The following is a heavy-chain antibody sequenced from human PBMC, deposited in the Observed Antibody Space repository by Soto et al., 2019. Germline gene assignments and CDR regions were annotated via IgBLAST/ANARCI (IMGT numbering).Heavy chain of an antibody. D-gene: IGHD1-1*01. Sequence: GGSLRLSCAASGFTLSTYYMSWVRHAPGKKLEWVANINQDGSEKFYLDSVKGRFTISRDNAKNSLYLEMNSLSAEDTAVYYCARAGRSAWTDYNWFDPWGQGTLVTVSS. CDR2: INQDGSEK. CDR1: GFTLSTYY. V-gene: IGHV3-7*05. J-gene: IGHJ5*02. CDR3: ARAGRSAWTDYNWFDP.